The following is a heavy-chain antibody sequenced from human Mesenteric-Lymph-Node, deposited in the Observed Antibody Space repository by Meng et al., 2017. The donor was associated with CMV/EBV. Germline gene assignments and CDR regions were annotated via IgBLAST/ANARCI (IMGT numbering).Heavy chain of an antibody. CDR2: ISGSGGST. CDR3: ARDGHGGSYPKY. J-gene: IGHJ4*02. Sequence: GESLKISCAASGFTFSSYAMSWVRQAPGKGLEWVSAISGSGGSTYYADSVKGRFTISRDNSKNTLYLQMNSLRAEDTAVYYCARDGHGGSYPKYWGQGTLVTVSS. D-gene: IGHD1-26*01. CDR1: GFTFSSYA. V-gene: IGHV3-23*01.